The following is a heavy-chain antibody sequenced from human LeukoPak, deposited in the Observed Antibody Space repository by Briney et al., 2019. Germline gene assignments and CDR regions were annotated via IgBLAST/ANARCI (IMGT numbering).Heavy chain of an antibody. CDR2: INPNSGGT. CDR1: GYTFTGYY. Sequence: ASVKVSCKASGYTFTGYYMHWVRQAPGQGLEWMGWINPNSGGTNYAQKFQGWVTMTRDTSISTAYMELSSLRSEDTAVYYCAREDSSGYYSGNYYYYGMDVWGQGTTVTVSS. V-gene: IGHV1-2*04. D-gene: IGHD3-22*01. J-gene: IGHJ6*02. CDR3: AREDSSGYYSGNYYYYGMDV.